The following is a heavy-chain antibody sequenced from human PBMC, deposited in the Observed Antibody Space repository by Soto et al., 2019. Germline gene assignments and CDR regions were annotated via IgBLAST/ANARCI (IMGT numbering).Heavy chain of an antibody. D-gene: IGHD2-15*01. V-gene: IGHV1-3*01. CDR1: GYTFTSYD. J-gene: IGHJ4*02. Sequence: APVKVSCEASGYTFTSYDINWVRQAPGQRLEWMGWINAGNGNTKYSQKFQGRVTITRDTSASTAHMELSSLRSEDTAVYYCARGPGGPDGPGDYWGQGTLVTVS. CDR2: INAGNGNT. CDR3: ARGPGGPDGPGDY.